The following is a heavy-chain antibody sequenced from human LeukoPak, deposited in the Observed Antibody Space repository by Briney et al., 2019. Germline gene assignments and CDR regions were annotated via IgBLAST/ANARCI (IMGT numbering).Heavy chain of an antibody. Sequence: SVKVSCKASGGTFVDYGINWLRQAPGQGLEWMGGIIPVSGSANYLQKFQGRVTITADESMTTAYMELSSLRSEDTALYYCARGILVLPAAIRGDAFDIWGQGTMVTVSS. J-gene: IGHJ3*02. D-gene: IGHD2-2*02. CDR2: IIPVSGSA. V-gene: IGHV1-69*01. CDR1: GGTFVDYG. CDR3: ARGILVLPAAIRGDAFDI.